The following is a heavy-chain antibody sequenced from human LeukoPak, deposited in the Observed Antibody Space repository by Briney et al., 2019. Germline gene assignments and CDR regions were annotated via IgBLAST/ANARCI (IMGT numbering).Heavy chain of an antibody. D-gene: IGHD3-22*01. CDR1: GFTFSIYA. Sequence: PGXSLRLSCAASGFTFSIYAMSWVRQTPGKGLEWVSSITSRDGTTYYADSVKGRFTISRDNSENTLYLQMNSLRAEDSALYYCARDRPNYYGSDGHYYRRDGDYWGQGTLVTVSS. CDR2: ITSRDGTT. J-gene: IGHJ4*02. V-gene: IGHV3-23*01. CDR3: ARDRPNYYGSDGHYYRRDGDY.